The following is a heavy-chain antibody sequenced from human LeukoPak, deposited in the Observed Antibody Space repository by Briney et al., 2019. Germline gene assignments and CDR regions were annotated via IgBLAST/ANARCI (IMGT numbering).Heavy chain of an antibody. J-gene: IGHJ6*02. Sequence: NSSETLSLTCTVSGGSISSYYWSWIRQPAGKGLEWIGRIYTSGSTNYNPSLRSRVTMSVDTSKNQFSLKLSSVTAADTAVYYCARDHKLTWWFSPLQYYYYGMDVWGQGTTVTVSS. CDR1: GGSISSYY. CDR3: ARDHKLTWWFSPLQYYYYGMDV. CDR2: IYTSGST. D-gene: IGHD2-15*01. V-gene: IGHV4-4*07.